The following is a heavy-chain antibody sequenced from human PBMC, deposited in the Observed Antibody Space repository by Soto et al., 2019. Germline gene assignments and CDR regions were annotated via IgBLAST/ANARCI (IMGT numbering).Heavy chain of an antibody. CDR2: IKQLGSEK. CDR3: AREGPEAYGMDV. J-gene: IGHJ6*02. Sequence: GGSLRLSCVASGFTFSRYWMTWVRQAPGKGLEWVANIKQLGSEKHYVDSVRGRFTISRDDAKNSLYLQMNSLIAEDTGVYYCAREGPEAYGMDVWGQGPRSPSP. CDR1: GFTFSRYW. V-gene: IGHV3-7*04.